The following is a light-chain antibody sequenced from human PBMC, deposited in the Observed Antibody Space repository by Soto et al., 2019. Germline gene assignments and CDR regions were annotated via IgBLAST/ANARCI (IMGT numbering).Light chain of an antibody. Sequence: EIVMTQSPATLSVSPGERATLSCRASQSVSSNLASYQQKPGQAPRLLIYGASTRATGIPARFSGSGSGTEFTLTISSLQSEDFAVYHCQHYDNWPSFGGGTKVDIK. CDR2: GAS. CDR3: QHYDNWPS. J-gene: IGKJ4*01. V-gene: IGKV3-15*01. CDR1: QSVSSN.